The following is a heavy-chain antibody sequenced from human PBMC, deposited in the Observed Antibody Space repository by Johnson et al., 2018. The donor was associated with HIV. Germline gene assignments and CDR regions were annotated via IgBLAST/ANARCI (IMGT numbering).Heavy chain of an antibody. CDR3: ARENQGYSYRAFDI. Sequence: EVQLVESGGGLVQPGGSLRLSCAASGFTVSSNYMSWVRQAPGKGLAWVSVIYSGGSTYYADSVKGRFTIFRDNAQNSLYLQMNSLNAEDTAVYYCARENQGYSYRAFDIWGQGTMVTVSS. CDR1: GFTVSSNY. J-gene: IGHJ3*02. V-gene: IGHV3-66*01. CDR2: IYSGGST. D-gene: IGHD5-18*01.